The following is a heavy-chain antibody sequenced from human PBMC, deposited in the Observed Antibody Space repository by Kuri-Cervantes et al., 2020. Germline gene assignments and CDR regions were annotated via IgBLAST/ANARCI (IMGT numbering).Heavy chain of an antibody. J-gene: IGHJ4*02. CDR2: IDWDDDK. D-gene: IGHD4-11*01. Sequence: TLSLTCAVSGGSISSGGYSWSWIRQPPGKALEWLARIDWDDDKYYSTSLKTRLTISKDTSKNQVVLTMTNMDPVDTATYYCARTTVTTWAFDYWGQGTLVTVSS. CDR1: GGSISSGGYS. V-gene: IGHV2-70*11. CDR3: ARTTVTTWAFDY.